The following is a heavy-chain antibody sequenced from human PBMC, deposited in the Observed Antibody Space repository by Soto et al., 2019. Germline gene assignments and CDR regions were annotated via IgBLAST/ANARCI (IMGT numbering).Heavy chain of an antibody. CDR2: TNSDGRST. V-gene: IGHV3-74*01. D-gene: IGHD2-15*01. CDR3: ARDQWWLIPFDI. J-gene: IGHJ3*02. CDR1: EFTFISHG. Sequence: GVPLRLCCTAAEFTFISHGIHWVRQAPGKGLVWVSRTNSDGRSTTYADSVKGRFTISRDNAKNTLYLQVNSLRAEDTAVYYCARDQWWLIPFDIWGQGTMVTVSS.